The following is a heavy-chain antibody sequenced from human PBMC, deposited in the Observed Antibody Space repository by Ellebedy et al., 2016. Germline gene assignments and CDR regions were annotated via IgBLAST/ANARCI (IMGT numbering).Heavy chain of an antibody. CDR2: ISNTDSGSTI. D-gene: IGHD1-26*01. Sequence: GESLKISCAASGFTFNNFAMSWVRQAPGKGLEWVSYISNTDSGSTIYYADSVKGRFTISRDNAKNSVFLEMNSLRAEDSAVYYCARRVGLDFWGQGTLVTVSS. V-gene: IGHV3-11*01. J-gene: IGHJ4*02. CDR1: GFTFNNFA. CDR3: ARRVGLDF.